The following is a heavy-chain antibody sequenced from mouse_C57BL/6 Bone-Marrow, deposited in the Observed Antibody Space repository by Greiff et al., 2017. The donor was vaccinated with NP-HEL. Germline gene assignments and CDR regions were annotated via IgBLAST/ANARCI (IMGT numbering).Heavy chain of an antibody. Sequence: EVQLKQSGPELVKPGASVKIPCKASGYTFTDYNMDWVKQSHGKSLEWIGDINPNNGGTNYNQKFKGKATLTVDKSSSTAYMELRSLTSDDPAVYYCARLYDGYYDWFAYWGQGTLVTVSA. CDR2: INPNNGGT. CDR1: GYTFTDYN. J-gene: IGHJ3*01. D-gene: IGHD2-3*01. CDR3: ARLYDGYYDWFAY. V-gene: IGHV1-18*01.